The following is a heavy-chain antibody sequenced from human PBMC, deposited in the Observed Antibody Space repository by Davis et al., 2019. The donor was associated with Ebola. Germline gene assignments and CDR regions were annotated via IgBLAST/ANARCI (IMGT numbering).Heavy chain of an antibody. CDR2: IRRRGDST. Sequence: GVSLRLSCAASGVIFSGYAMSWVRQAPGKGLEWVSGIRRRGDSTWYIDSVKGRFTISRDNSKDTLYLQVNSLRAEDTAVYYCAKGTKYNWNYGAFDIWGQGTVVTVSS. D-gene: IGHD1-7*01. CDR1: GVIFSGYA. J-gene: IGHJ3*02. CDR3: AKGTKYNWNYGAFDI. V-gene: IGHV3-23*01.